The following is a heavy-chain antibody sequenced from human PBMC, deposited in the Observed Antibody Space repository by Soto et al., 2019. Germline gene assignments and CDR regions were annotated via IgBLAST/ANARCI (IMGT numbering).Heavy chain of an antibody. V-gene: IGHV3-23*01. CDR1: GFTFSSYA. D-gene: IGHD2-15*01. CDR3: AKEHCSGGSCYSDFDY. CDR2: ISGSGGST. J-gene: IGHJ4*02. Sequence: EVQLLESGGGLVQPGGSLRLSCAASGFTFSSYAMRWVRQAPGKGLEWVSAISGSGGSTYYADSVKGRFTISRDNSKNTLYLQMNSLRAEDTAVYYCAKEHCSGGSCYSDFDYWGQGTLVTVSS.